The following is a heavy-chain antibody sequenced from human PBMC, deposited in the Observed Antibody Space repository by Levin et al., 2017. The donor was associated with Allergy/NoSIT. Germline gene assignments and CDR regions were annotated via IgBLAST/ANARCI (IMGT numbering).Heavy chain of an antibody. CDR2: IYHSGST. Sequence: SQTLSLTCSVSGGSISSYFWTWIRQPPGKGLEWIGYIYHSGSTNYNPSLKSRITISVDTSKNQFSLKLSSVTAADTAVYYCARHRSLDQWGQGTLVTVSS. J-gene: IGHJ4*02. CDR3: ARHRSLDQ. V-gene: IGHV4-59*08. CDR1: GGSISSYF.